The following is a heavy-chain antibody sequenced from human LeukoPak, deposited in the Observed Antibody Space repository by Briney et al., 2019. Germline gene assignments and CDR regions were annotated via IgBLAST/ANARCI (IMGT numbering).Heavy chain of an antibody. CDR3: AREGYSGYDYFDY. CDR2: IYYSGST. CDR1: GGSISSYY. V-gene: IGHV4-59*12. J-gene: IGHJ4*02. D-gene: IGHD5-12*01. Sequence: TSETLSLTCTVSGGSISSYYWSWIRQPPGKGLEWIGYIYYSGSTNYNPSLKSRVAISVDTSKSQFSLKLTSVTAADTAVYYCAREGYSGYDYFDYWGQGTLVTVSS.